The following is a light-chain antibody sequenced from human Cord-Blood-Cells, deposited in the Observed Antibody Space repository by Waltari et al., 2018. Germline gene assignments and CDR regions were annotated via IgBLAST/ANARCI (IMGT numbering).Light chain of an antibody. CDR1: QGFSNY. J-gene: IGKJ1*01. V-gene: IGKV1-27*01. Sequence: DLQMTQSPSSLSASVGARVTITCRASQGFSNYLALYQQKPGKVPKLPIYAASTLQSVVPSRFSGSGSGTDFTLTISSLQPEDVATYYCQKYNSAPRTFGQGTKVEIK. CDR3: QKYNSAPRT. CDR2: AAS.